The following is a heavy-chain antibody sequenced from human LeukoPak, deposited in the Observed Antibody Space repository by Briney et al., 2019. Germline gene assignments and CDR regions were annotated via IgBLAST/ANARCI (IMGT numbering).Heavy chain of an antibody. CDR1: GGSISSGDYY. J-gene: IGHJ6*02. V-gene: IGHV4-30-4*01. Sequence: SQTLSLTCTVSGGSISSGDYYWSWIRQPPGKGLEWVGYVYYSGNTYYNPSLKSRVTISVDTSKNQFSLKLSSVTAADTAVYYCARDFASSGYYSPTGYYGMDVWGQGTTVTVS. CDR2: VYYSGNT. CDR3: ARDFASSGYYSPTGYYGMDV. D-gene: IGHD3-22*01.